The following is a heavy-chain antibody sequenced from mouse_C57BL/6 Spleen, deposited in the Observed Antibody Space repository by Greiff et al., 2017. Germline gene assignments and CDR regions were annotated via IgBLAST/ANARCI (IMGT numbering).Heavy chain of an antibody. J-gene: IGHJ3*01. CDR3: ARPPPSYYGSSFPFAY. CDR2: INPYNGGT. CDR1: GYTFTDYY. Sequence: VQLKQSGPVLVKPGASVKMSCKASGYTFTDYYMNWVKQSHGKSLEWIGVINPYNGGTSYNQKFKGKATLTVDNSSITAYMELNSLTSEDSAVYYCARPPPSYYGSSFPFAYWGQGTLVTVSA. D-gene: IGHD1-1*01. V-gene: IGHV1-19*01.